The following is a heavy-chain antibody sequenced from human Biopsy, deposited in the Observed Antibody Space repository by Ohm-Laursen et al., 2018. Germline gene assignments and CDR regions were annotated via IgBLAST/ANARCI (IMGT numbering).Heavy chain of an antibody. CDR1: GLNLADHA. J-gene: IGHJ4*02. CDR2: IKWNSGKI. V-gene: IGHV3-9*01. D-gene: IGHD3-10*01. Sequence: SLRLSFLHSGLNLADHAMHWVRQVPRLGLELVSGIKWNSGKIDYADSVKGRFTISRDNAKISLYLHMNSLRTEDSAFYYCARDTGTMVRGVLYQWGQGTQVTVSS. CDR3: ARDTGTMVRGVLYQ.